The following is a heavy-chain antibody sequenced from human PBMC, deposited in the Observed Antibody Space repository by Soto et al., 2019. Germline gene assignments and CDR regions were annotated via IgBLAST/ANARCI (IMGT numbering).Heavy chain of an antibody. D-gene: IGHD3-10*01. J-gene: IGHJ6*02. CDR3: ARGVLLTPYYYYYGMDV. Sequence: QVQLVQSGAEVKKPGSSVKVSCKASGGTFSSYAISWVRQAHGQGLEWMGGIIPIFGTANYAQKFQGRVTITADESTSTAYMELSSLRSEDTAVYYCARGVLLTPYYYYYGMDVWGQGTTVTVSS. CDR2: IIPIFGTA. V-gene: IGHV1-69*01. CDR1: GGTFSSYA.